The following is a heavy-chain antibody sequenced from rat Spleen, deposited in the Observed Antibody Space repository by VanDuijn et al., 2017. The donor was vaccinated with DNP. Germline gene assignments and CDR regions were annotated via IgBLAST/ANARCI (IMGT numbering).Heavy chain of an antibody. V-gene: IGHV3-1*01. Sequence: EVQLQESGPGLVKPSQSLSLTCSVTGYSITSNYWAWIRKFPGNKMEWVGHISYSGSASYNPSLKSRISITRDTSKNQFFLHLNSVTTEDTATYYCAREEAYYGSDYLDYWGQGVMVTVSS. CDR1: GYSITSNY. D-gene: IGHD1-7*01. CDR2: ISYSGSA. CDR3: AREEAYYGSDYLDY. J-gene: IGHJ2*01.